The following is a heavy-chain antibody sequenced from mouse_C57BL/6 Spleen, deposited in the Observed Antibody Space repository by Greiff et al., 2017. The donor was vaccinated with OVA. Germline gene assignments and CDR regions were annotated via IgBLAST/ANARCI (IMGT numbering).Heavy chain of an antibody. J-gene: IGHJ4*01. Sequence: VQLQQSGPELVKPGASVKISCKASGYTFTDYYINWVKQRPGQGLEWIGWIFPGSGSTYYNEKFKGKATLTVDKSSSTAYMFLSSLTSEDSAVYFCARSPHYGSSYYYAMDYWGQGTSVTVSS. D-gene: IGHD1-1*01. CDR1: GYTFTDYY. CDR3: ARSPHYGSSYYYAMDY. V-gene: IGHV1-75*01. CDR2: IFPGSGST.